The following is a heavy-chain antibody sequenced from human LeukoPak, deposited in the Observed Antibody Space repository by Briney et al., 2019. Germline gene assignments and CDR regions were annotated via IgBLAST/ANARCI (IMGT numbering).Heavy chain of an antibody. CDR1: GYSFISYW. D-gene: IGHD5-12*01. V-gene: IGHV5-51*01. CDR3: ARRSGRRGYSGYDLNWFDP. Sequence: GESLKISCKGFGYSFISYWIGWVRQMPGKGLEWMGIIYPGDSDTRYSPSFQGQVTISADKSISTAYLQWSSLKASDTAMYYCARRSGRRGYSGYDLNWFDPWGQGALVTVSS. CDR2: IYPGDSDT. J-gene: IGHJ5*02.